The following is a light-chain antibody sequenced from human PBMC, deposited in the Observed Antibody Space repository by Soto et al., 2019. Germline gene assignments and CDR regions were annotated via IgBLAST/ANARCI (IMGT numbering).Light chain of an antibody. CDR2: GAS. J-gene: IGKJ4*01. CDR1: QSVSND. Sequence: EIVMTQSPVTLSVSPGERATLSCRASQSVSNDLAWYQQKPGQAPRLLIYGASTRATDIPARFSGSGSGTEFTHTISSLQSEDFAVYSCQQYSNWPPVLTFGGGTKVEIK. V-gene: IGKV3-15*01. CDR3: QQYSNWPPVLT.